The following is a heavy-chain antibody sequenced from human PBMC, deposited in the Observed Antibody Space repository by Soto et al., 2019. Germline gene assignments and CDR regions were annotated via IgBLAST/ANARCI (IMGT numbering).Heavy chain of an antibody. D-gene: IGHD3-22*01. CDR1: GGSISSGGYY. Sequence: PSETLSLTCTVSGGSISSGGYYWSWIRQHPGKGLEWIGYIYYSGSTYYNPSLKSRVTISVDTSKNQFSLKLSSVTAADTAVYYCARDSDYYDSSGYFDYWGQGTLVTVSS. CDR2: IYYSGST. J-gene: IGHJ4*02. CDR3: ARDSDYYDSSGYFDY. V-gene: IGHV4-31*03.